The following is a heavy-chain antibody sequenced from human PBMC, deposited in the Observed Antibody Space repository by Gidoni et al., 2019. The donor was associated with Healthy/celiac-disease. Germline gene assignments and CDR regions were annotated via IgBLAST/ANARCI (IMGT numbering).Heavy chain of an antibody. J-gene: IGHJ4*02. CDR1: GGAISSYY. Sequence: QVQLQESGPGLAKPSETLARTCTVAGGAISSYYWSWIRQPPGKGLEWIGYLYSSGSTTYNPSLTSRVTISVDTSKTQFSLKLSSVTAADTAVYYCARGSGWYPVPRQYDYWGQGTLVTVSS. CDR2: LYSSGST. V-gene: IGHV4-59*01. D-gene: IGHD6-19*01. CDR3: ARGSGWYPVPRQYDY.